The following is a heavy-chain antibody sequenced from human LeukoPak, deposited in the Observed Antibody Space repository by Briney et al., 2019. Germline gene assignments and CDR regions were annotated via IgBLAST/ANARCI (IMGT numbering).Heavy chain of an antibody. J-gene: IGHJ4*02. CDR2: IYYSGST. D-gene: IGHD6-19*01. CDR1: GGSIRSSSYY. V-gene: IGHV4-39*01. Sequence: SETLSLTCTVSGGSIRSSSYYWGWIRQPPGKGLEWIGSIYYSGSTYYNASLKSRGTISVDTSKNQFSLKLNSVTAADTAVYFCARQAVAVAGNGYFDYWGQGTLVTVSS. CDR3: ARQAVAVAGNGYFDY.